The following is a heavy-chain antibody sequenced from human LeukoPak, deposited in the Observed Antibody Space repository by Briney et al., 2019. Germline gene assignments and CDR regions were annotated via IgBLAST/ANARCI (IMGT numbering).Heavy chain of an antibody. CDR2: INPGDSET. J-gene: IGHJ4*02. CDR1: GYSFTSYW. Sequence: ESLKISCKGSGYSFTSYWIVWVRQMPGKGLECLGIINPGDSETKYSPSFQGQVTISADKSISTAYLQWSSLKASDTAIYYCARPGYGSRYFDYWGQGTLVTVSS. D-gene: IGHD3-10*01. CDR3: ARPGYGSRYFDY. V-gene: IGHV5-51*01.